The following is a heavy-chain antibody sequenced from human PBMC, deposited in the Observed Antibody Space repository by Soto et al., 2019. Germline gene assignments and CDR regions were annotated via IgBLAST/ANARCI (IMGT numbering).Heavy chain of an antibody. CDR2: INAGNGNT. CDR1: GYTFTSYA. J-gene: IGHJ3*02. D-gene: IGHD2-15*01. Sequence: QVQLVQSGAEVKKPGASVKVSCKASGYTFTSYAMHWVRQAPGQMLEWMGWINAGNGNTKYSQKFQGRVTITRDTSASTAYMELSSLRSEDTAVYYCARDRGDCSGGSCYPHDAFDIWGQGTMVTVSS. CDR3: ARDRGDCSGGSCYPHDAFDI. V-gene: IGHV1-3*01.